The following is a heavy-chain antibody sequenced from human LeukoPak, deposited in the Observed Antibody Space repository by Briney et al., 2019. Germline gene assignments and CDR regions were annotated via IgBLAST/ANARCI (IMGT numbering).Heavy chain of an antibody. Sequence: GASVNVSCEASGYTFTSYYMHWVRQAPGQGLEWMGIINPSGGSTSYAQKFQGRVTMTRDTSTSTVYMELSSLRSEDTAVYYCARQANGDFDYWGQGTLVTVSS. V-gene: IGHV1-46*01. CDR1: GYTFTSYY. J-gene: IGHJ4*02. CDR3: ARQANGDFDY. D-gene: IGHD4/OR15-4a*01. CDR2: INPSGGST.